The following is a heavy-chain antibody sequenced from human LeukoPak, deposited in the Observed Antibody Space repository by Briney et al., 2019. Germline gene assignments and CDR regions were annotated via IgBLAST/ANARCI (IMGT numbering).Heavy chain of an antibody. CDR3: AKTAYYYDSSGYYYADAFDI. D-gene: IGHD3-22*01. CDR2: IWYDGSNK. V-gene: IGHV3-33*06. J-gene: IGHJ3*02. CDR1: GFTFSSYG. Sequence: GGSLRLSCAASGFTFSSYGMHWVRQAPGKGLEWVAVIWYDGSNKYYADSVKGRFTISRDNSKNTLYLQMNSLRAEDTAVYYCAKTAYYYDSSGYYYADAFDIWSQGTMVTVSS.